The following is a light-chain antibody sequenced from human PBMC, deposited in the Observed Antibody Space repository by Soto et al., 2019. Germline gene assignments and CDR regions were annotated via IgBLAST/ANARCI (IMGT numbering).Light chain of an antibody. CDR1: QSVSSN. V-gene: IGKV3D-11*02. CDR2: GAS. Sequence: EIVLTQSPATLSVSPGERATLSCRASQSVSSNLAWYQQKPGQAPRLLIYGASTRATDIPDRSSGSGPGTDFTLAISSLEPEDFAVYYCQQRSNWPPITFGQGTRLEIK. CDR3: QQRSNWPPIT. J-gene: IGKJ5*01.